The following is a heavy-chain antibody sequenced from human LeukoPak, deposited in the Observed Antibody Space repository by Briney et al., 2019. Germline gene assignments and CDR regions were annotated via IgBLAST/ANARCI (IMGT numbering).Heavy chain of an antibody. CDR1: GGTLSSYA. J-gene: IGHJ3*02. V-gene: IGHV1-69*05. CDR3: ARTYCSSTSCYWRHAFDI. Sequence: SVKVSCKASGGTLSSYAISWVRQAPGQGLEWMGGIIPIFGTANCAQKFQGRVTITTDESTSTAYMELSSLRSEDTAVYYCARTYCSSTSCYWRHAFDIWGQRTMVTVSS. CDR2: IIPIFGTA. D-gene: IGHD2-2*01.